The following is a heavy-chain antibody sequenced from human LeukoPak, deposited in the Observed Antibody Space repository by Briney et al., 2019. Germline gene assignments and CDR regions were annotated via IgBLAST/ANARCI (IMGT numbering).Heavy chain of an antibody. V-gene: IGHV4-39*07. D-gene: IGHD3-10*01. CDR3: ARDLGSGEYDF. CDR1: GGSISSSSYY. CDR2: IYYSGST. J-gene: IGHJ4*02. Sequence: SETLSLTCTVSGGSISSSSYYWGWIRQPPGKGLEWIGSIYYSGSTYYNPSLKSRVTISVDTSKNQFSLRLSSVTAADTAMYFCARDLGSGEYDFWGQGTLVTVSS.